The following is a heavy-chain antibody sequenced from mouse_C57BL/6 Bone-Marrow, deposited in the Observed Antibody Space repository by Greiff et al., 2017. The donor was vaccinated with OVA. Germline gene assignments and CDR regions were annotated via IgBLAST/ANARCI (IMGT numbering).Heavy chain of an antibody. CDR3: ARGGTLTGRAMDY. V-gene: IGHV1-72*01. Sequence: VQLQQPGAELVKPGASVKLSCKASGYTFTSYWMHWVKQRPGRGLEWIGRIDPNSGGTKYNEKFKSKATLTVDKPSSTAYMQLSSLTSEDSAVYYCARGGTLTGRAMDYWGQGTSVTVSS. J-gene: IGHJ4*01. CDR1: GYTFTSYW. CDR2: IDPNSGGT. D-gene: IGHD4-1*01.